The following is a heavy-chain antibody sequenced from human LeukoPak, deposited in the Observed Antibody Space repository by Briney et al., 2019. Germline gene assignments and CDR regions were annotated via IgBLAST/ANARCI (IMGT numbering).Heavy chain of an antibody. CDR3: ARGGVAEIQRNVYYYYGMDV. V-gene: IGHV3-23*01. CDR1: GFTFSSYA. D-gene: IGHD5-18*01. J-gene: IGHJ6*02. Sequence: GGSLGLSCAASGFTFSSYAMSWVRQAPWKGLEWVSAISGSGGSTYYADSVKGRFTISRDNAKNSLYLQMNSLRADDTAVYYCARGGVAEIQRNVYYYYGMDVWGQGTTVTVSS. CDR2: ISGSGGST.